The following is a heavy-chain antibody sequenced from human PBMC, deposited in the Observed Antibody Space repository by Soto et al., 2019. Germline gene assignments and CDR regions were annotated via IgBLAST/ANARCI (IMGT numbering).Heavy chain of an antibody. Sequence: QITLKESGPTLVKPTQTLTLTCTFSGFSLSTSGVGVCWIRQPPGQALEWLALIYWDDDKRYSPSLKSRPTIPKDTSTNQVVLTMTYMDPVDTPTYYYTHDVGAQQGFDYWGQGTLVAASS. J-gene: IGHJ4*02. V-gene: IGHV2-5*02. CDR3: THDVGAQQGFDY. CDR2: IYWDDDK. D-gene: IGHD3-10*01. CDR1: GFSLSTSGVG.